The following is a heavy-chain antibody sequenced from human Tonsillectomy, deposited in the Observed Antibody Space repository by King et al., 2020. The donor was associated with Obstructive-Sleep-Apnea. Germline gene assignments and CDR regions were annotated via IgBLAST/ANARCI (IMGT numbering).Heavy chain of an antibody. Sequence: VQLVECGGGLVKPGGSLRLSCAASGFTFSDNYMNWIRQAPGKGLEWVSYISSTGSTIHYANSVKGRLTISRDNAKNSLYLQMNSLRAEDTAVYYCARDGEWLGDYIIFDYWGQGTLVTVSS. CDR2: ISSTGSTI. J-gene: IGHJ4*02. CDR1: GFTFSDNY. CDR3: ARDGEWLGDYIIFDY. V-gene: IGHV3-11*01. D-gene: IGHD4-17*01.